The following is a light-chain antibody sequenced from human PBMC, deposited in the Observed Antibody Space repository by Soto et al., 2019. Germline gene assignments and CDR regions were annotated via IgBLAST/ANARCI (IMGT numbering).Light chain of an antibody. V-gene: IGLV1-40*01. Sequence: QSVLTQPPSLSGAPGQRVTIPCTGTTSTIGSGYDVHSYQQLPGTAPKVLIYGNNNRPSGVPGRFSASKSGTSASLAITGLQAEDEADYYCQSYDSRLSGYVFGTGTKLTVL. J-gene: IGLJ1*01. CDR1: TSTIGSGYD. CDR3: QSYDSRLSGYV. CDR2: GNN.